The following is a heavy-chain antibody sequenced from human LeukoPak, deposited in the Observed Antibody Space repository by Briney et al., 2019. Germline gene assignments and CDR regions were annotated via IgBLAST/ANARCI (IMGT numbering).Heavy chain of an antibody. V-gene: IGHV1-8*01. Sequence: ASVKVSCKASGYTFTSYDINWVRQATGQGLGWMGWMNPNSGNTGYAQKFQGRVTMTRNTSISTAYMELSSLRSEDTAVYYCARGRIAARRSGNWFDPWGQGTLVTVSS. J-gene: IGHJ5*02. CDR3: ARGRIAARRSGNWFDP. CDR2: MNPNSGNT. D-gene: IGHD6-6*01. CDR1: GYTFTSYD.